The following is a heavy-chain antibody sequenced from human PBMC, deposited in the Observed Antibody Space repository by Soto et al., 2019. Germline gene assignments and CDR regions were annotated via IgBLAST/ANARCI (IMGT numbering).Heavy chain of an antibody. Sequence: ASVKVSCKASGGTFSSYAISWVRQAPGQGLEWMGGIIPIFGTANYAQKFQGRVTITADKSTSTAYMELSSLRSEDTAVYYCARNAAERVHPFPAVDITIFGVDPYYYYGMDVWGQGTTVTVSS. V-gene: IGHV1-69*06. CDR2: IIPIFGTA. D-gene: IGHD3-3*01. CDR1: GGTFSSYA. J-gene: IGHJ6*02. CDR3: ARNAAERVHPFPAVDITIFGVDPYYYYGMDV.